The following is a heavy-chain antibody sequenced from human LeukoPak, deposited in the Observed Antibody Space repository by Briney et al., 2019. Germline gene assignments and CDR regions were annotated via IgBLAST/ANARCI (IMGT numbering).Heavy chain of an antibody. Sequence: GGSLRHSCAASGLNFDDHAMHWVRQAPGKGLEWVSGISWNSGNIGYADSVKGRFTISRDNAKNSLYLQMNSLRAEDMALYYCAKGSYFGSPFGYWGQGTLVTVSS. CDR3: AKGSYFGSPFGY. D-gene: IGHD3-10*01. V-gene: IGHV3-9*03. J-gene: IGHJ4*02. CDR2: ISWNSGNI. CDR1: GLNFDDHA.